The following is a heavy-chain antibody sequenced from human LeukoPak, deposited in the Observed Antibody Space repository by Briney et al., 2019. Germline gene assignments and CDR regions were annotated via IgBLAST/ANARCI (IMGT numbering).Heavy chain of an antibody. CDR1: GINFADYA. J-gene: IGHJ4*02. V-gene: IGHV3-43*02. D-gene: IGHD6-19*01. Sequence: GGSLRLSCVVSGINFADYAMHWVRQPPGKGLEWVSLISADGGSTFSADSVKGRFSISKDNSKNSLYLQMNSLRSEDTAMYYCVRAEGTGCDYWGQGTLVTVSS. CDR2: ISADGGST. CDR3: VRAEGTGCDY.